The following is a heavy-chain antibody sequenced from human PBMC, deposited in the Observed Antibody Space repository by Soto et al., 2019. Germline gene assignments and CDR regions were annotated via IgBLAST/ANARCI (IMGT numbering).Heavy chain of an antibody. CDR3: AKGHSSSSSTLDF. CDR2: INWNSGAK. CDR1: GFTFDDYG. V-gene: IGHV3-9*01. Sequence: EVHLVESGGGLVQPGRCLRLSCAASGFTFDDYGMHWLRQGPGKGLEWVSGINWNSGAKGYADSVKGRFTISRDNAKNALYLQMNSLRPEDTGLYYCAKGHSSSSSTLDFWGQGSLVSVSS. D-gene: IGHD3-22*01. J-gene: IGHJ4*02.